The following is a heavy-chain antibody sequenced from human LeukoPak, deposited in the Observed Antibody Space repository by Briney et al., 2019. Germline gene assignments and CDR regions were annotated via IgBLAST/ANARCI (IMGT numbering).Heavy chain of an antibody. CDR1: GFTFSSYG. CDR2: TRYDGSNK. Sequence: PGGSLRLSCAASGFTFSSYGMHWVRQAPGKGLEWVAFTRYDGSNKYYADSVKGRFTISRDNSKNTLFLQMNSLRAEDTAVYYCAKDGNFRSGSYSFDYWGQGTLVTVSS. CDR3: AKDGNFRSGSYSFDY. V-gene: IGHV3-30*02. J-gene: IGHJ4*02. D-gene: IGHD1-26*01.